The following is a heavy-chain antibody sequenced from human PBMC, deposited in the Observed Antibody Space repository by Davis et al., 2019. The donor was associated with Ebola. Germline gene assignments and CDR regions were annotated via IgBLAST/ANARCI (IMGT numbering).Heavy chain of an antibody. Sequence: GGSLRLSCAASGFTFSSYGMHWVRQAPGKGLEWASAISGSGGSTYYADSVKGRFTISRDTSKNTLYLQMNSLRAEDTAVYYCAKGPFWSGHYEYYYYGMDVWGQGTTVTVSS. CDR3: AKGPFWSGHYEYYYYGMDV. V-gene: IGHV3-23*01. CDR2: ISGSGGST. J-gene: IGHJ6*02. CDR1: GFTFSSYG. D-gene: IGHD3-3*01.